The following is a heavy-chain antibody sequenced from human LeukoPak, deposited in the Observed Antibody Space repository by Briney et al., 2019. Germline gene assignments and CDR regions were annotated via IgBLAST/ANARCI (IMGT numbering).Heavy chain of an antibody. D-gene: IGHD3-22*01. J-gene: IGHJ4*02. CDR2: ISSNGGRT. CDR3: AKGGGYYYDTSGYY. CDR1: GFTFSNHA. Sequence: GGSLRLSRAASGFTFSNHAMHWVRQAPGKGLECVSAISSNGGRTDYANSVRGRFTISRDNSKNTLYLQMGSLRAEDMAVYYCAKGGGYYYDTSGYYWGQGALVTVSS. V-gene: IGHV3-64*01.